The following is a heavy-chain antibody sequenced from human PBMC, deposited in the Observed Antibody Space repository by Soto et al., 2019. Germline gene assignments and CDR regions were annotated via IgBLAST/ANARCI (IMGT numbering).Heavy chain of an antibody. CDR2: IYWNDDK. CDR3: APAISGIYCSSTSCYYNWFDP. D-gene: IGHD2-2*01. CDR1: GFSLSTSGVG. V-gene: IGHV2-5*01. J-gene: IGHJ5*02. Sequence: GSGPTLVNPTQTLTLTCTFSGFSLSTSGVGVGWIRQPPGKALEWLALIYWNDDKRYSPSLKSRLTITKDTSKNQAVLTMTNMDPVDTATYYCAPAISGIYCSSTSCYYNWFDPWGQGTLVTVSS.